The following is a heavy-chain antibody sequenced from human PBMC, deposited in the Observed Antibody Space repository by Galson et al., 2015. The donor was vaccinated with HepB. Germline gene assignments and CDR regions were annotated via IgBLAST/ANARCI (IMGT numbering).Heavy chain of an antibody. Sequence: SVKVSCKASGYTFSNYNIAWVRQAPGQGLEWMGRISGYNGNTNYAQKLQGRVTMTTDTSTSTAYMELRSLRSDDTAVYFCARFFYHYDGSFYSWFDPWGQGTLVTVSS. J-gene: IGHJ5*02. CDR2: ISGYNGNT. D-gene: IGHD3-22*01. V-gene: IGHV1-18*04. CDR3: ARFFYHYDGSFYSWFDP. CDR1: GYTFSNYN.